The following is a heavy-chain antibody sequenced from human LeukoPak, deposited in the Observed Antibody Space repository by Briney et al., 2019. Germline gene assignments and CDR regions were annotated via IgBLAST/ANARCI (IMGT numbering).Heavy chain of an antibody. CDR2: INHSGST. V-gene: IGHV4-34*01. J-gene: IGHJ4*02. Sequence: PSETLSLTCAVYGGSFSGYYRSWIRQPPGKGLEWIGEINHSGSTNYNPSLKSRVTISVDTSKNQFSLKLSSVTAADTAVYYCATYYYGSGNYWGQGTLVTVSS. D-gene: IGHD3-10*01. CDR1: GGSFSGYY. CDR3: ATYYYGSGNY.